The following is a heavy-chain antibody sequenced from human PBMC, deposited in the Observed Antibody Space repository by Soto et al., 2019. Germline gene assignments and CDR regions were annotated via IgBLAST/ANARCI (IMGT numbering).Heavy chain of an antibody. Sequence: GESLKISCKGSGYSFTSYWIGWVRQMPGKGLEWMGIIYPGDSDTRYSPSFQGQVTISADKSISTAYLQWSSLKASDTAMYYCARSVKQLAYYYYYGMDVWGQGTTVTVSS. CDR3: ARSVKQLAYYYYYGMDV. D-gene: IGHD6-6*01. CDR1: GYSFTSYW. CDR2: IYPGDSDT. V-gene: IGHV5-51*01. J-gene: IGHJ6*02.